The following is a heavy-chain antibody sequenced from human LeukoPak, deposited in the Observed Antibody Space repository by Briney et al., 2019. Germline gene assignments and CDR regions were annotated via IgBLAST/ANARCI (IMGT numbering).Heavy chain of an antibody. CDR3: ARGYSSGWYENY. CDR1: GYTLTELS. Sequence: GASVKVSCKVSGYTLTELSMHWVRQAPGKGLEWMGGFDPEDGETIYAQKFQGRVTMTEDTSTNTAYMELSSLRSEDTAVYYCARGYSSGWYENYWGQGTLVTVSS. D-gene: IGHD6-19*01. V-gene: IGHV1-24*01. J-gene: IGHJ4*02. CDR2: FDPEDGET.